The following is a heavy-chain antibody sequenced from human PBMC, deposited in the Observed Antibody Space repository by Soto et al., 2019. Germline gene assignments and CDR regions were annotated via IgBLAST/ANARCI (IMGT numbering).Heavy chain of an antibody. Sequence: GESLKISCEASGYMFPIYHISWVRQMPGKGLEWVGKIDPSDSRTMYRPSSRARITISVDKSINTAYLEWGRLKASDTAMYYCARHDSKGDFDFWGQGTQVTVSS. D-gene: IGHD2-21*02. J-gene: IGHJ4*02. CDR2: IDPSDSRT. CDR1: GYMFPIYH. V-gene: IGHV5-10-1*01. CDR3: ARHDSKGDFDF.